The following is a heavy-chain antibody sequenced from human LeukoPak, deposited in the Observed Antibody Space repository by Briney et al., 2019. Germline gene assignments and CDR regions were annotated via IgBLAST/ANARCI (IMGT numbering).Heavy chain of an antibody. V-gene: IGHV4-30-2*01. CDR2: IYHSGST. D-gene: IGHD4-17*01. J-gene: IGHJ3*02. CDR1: GGSISSGGYY. CDR3: ARDYGDYDWTPSSAAFDI. Sequence: TLSLTCTVSGGSISSGGYYWSWIRQPPGKGLEWIGYIYHSGSTYYNPSLKSRVTISVDRSKNQFSLKLSSVTAADTAVYYCARDYGDYDWTPSSAAFDIWGQGTMVTVSS.